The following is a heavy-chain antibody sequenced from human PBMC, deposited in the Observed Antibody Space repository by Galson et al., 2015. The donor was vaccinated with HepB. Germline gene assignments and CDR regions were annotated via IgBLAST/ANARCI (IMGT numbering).Heavy chain of an antibody. V-gene: IGHV2-5*02. J-gene: IGHJ4*02. CDR3: AHRRPTSTVFDY. CDR1: GFFFTTSGVA. Sequence: PALVKPTQTLTLTCTFSGFFFTTSGVAVGWIRQPPGKALEWFAFINWDDDKRYSSVLKSRLTITKDTSKNQVVLTMTNMDPVDTATYYCAHRRPTSTVFDYWGQGILVTVSS. CDR2: INWDDDK. D-gene: IGHD4-17*01.